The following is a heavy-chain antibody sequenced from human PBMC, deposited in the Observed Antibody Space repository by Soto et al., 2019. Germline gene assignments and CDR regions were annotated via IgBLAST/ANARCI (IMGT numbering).Heavy chain of an antibody. CDR2: INSKTDGGTT. V-gene: IGHV3-15*07. CDR3: TRLATVTESRFFDY. D-gene: IGHD4-17*01. Sequence: EVQLVESGGGLVKPGGSLRLSCAASGFTFNNAWMNWVRQAPGKGLEWVGRINSKTDGGTTDYATPVKGRFTFSRDYSKTTLYLQINSLKTEDTAMYYFTRLATVTESRFFDYWGQGILVTVSS. CDR1: GFTFNNAW. J-gene: IGHJ4*02.